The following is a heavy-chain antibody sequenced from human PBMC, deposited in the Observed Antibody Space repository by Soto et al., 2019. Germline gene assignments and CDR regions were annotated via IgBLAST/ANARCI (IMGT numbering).Heavy chain of an antibody. D-gene: IGHD6-19*01. CDR1: GFTFSFYG. CDR3: AKIIAVAGTNTRAPTDY. J-gene: IGHJ4*02. CDR2: ISGSGGST. V-gene: IGHV3-23*01. Sequence: GGSLRLSCAASGFTFSFYGMSWVRQAPGKGLEWVSIISGSGGSTYYVDSVKGRFTISRDNSKNTLYLQMNSLRADDTAVYYCAKIIAVAGTNTRAPTDYWGQGTLVTVSS.